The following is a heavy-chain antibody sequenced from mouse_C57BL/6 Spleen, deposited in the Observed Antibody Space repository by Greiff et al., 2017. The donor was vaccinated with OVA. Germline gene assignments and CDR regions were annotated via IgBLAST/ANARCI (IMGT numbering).Heavy chain of an antibody. V-gene: IGHV1-61*01. CDR2: IYPSDSET. CDR3: ARYDYDSPFAY. CDR1: GYTFTSYW. D-gene: IGHD2-4*01. Sequence: VQLQQPGAELVRPGSSVKLSCKASGYTFTSYWMDWVKQRPGQGLEWIGNIYPSDSETHYNQKFKDKATLTVDKSSSTAYMQLSSLTSEDSAVYYCARYDYDSPFAYWGQGTLVTVSA. J-gene: IGHJ3*01.